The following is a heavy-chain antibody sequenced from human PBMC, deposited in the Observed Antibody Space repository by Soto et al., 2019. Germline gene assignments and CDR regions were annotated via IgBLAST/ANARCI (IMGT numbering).Heavy chain of an antibody. Sequence: EMQLVESGGIVVQPGGALRLFCAASGFPFDDYAMWWGRQAPGKGLEGGSLINWDGDETYYADSVKGRFTISRDNTNNSVYLQMSSLRTEDTALYYCAKGATVTTHYQYYGVDVWGQGTTVTVSS. CDR2: INWDGDET. D-gene: IGHD4-17*01. CDR1: GFPFDDYA. CDR3: AKGATVTTHYQYYGVDV. J-gene: IGHJ6*02. V-gene: IGHV3-43D*04.